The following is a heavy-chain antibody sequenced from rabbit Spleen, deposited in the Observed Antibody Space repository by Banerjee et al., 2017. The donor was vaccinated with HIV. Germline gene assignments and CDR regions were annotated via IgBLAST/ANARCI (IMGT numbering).Heavy chain of an antibody. CDR2: IYAGSSGFT. D-gene: IGHD6-1*01. J-gene: IGHJ3*01. Sequence: QSLEESGGGLVQPEGSLTLTYTASGFSFSSSYYMCWVRQAPGKGLEWIACIYAGSSGFTYHATWAKGRFTISKTSSTTVTLQMTSLTAADTATYFCAREKSGNYGYDLWGQGTLVTVS. CDR3: AREKSGNYGYDL. CDR1: GFSFSSSYY. V-gene: IGHV1S40*01.